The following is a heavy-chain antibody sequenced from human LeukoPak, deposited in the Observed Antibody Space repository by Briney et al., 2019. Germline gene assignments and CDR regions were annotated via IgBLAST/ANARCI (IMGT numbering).Heavy chain of an antibody. CDR3: ARRNYYDSSGYVSVE. Sequence: PGGSLRLSCVASGFTFSNYGMHWVRQAPGKGLEWVSYISSSSSTIYYADSVKGRFTISRDNAKNSLYLQMNSLRAEDTAVYYCARRNYYDSSGYVSVEWSQGTLVTVSS. J-gene: IGHJ4*02. D-gene: IGHD3-22*01. CDR1: GFTFSNYG. V-gene: IGHV3-48*04. CDR2: ISSSSSTI.